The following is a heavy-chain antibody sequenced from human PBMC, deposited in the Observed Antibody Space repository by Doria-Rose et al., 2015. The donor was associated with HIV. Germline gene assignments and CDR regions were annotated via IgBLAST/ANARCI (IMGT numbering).Heavy chain of an antibody. CDR2: ISSTSADI. CDR1: GFTFSSHR. J-gene: IGHJ4*02. D-gene: IGHD3-10*01. CDR3: ATGVTLDY. V-gene: IGHV3-21*01. Sequence: VQLVQSGGGLVRSGGSLRLSCATSGFTFSSHRINWVRQAPGKGLELVSSISSTSADIFFADSVRGRFTISRDNARNSLYLQMDSLRAEDTAIYYCATGVTLDYWGQGTLVTVSS.